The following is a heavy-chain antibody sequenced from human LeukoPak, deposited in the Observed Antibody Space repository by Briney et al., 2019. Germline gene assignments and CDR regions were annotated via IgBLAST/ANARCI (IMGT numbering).Heavy chain of an antibody. CDR1: GGSISSVGYY. J-gene: IGHJ6*03. Sequence: PSETLSLTCTVSGGSISSVGYYWGWLRQHPGKGLEWIGYIYYSGSTYYNRHLKSRVTISVDTSKNQFSLKLSSVTAADTAVYYCARGRPNMDVWGKGTTVTVSS. V-gene: IGHV4-31*03. CDR3: ARGRPNMDV. CDR2: IYYSGST.